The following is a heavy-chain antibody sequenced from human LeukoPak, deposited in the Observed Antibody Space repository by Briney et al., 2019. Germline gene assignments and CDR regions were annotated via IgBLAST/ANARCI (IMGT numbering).Heavy chain of an antibody. V-gene: IGHV1-18*01. CDR3: ARDRYYDILTGIDY. J-gene: IGHJ4*02. Sequence: ASVKVSCKASGYTFTSYGISGVPQAPGQGLEWMVWISAYNGNTNYAQKLQGRVTMTTDTSTSTAYMELRSLRSDDTAVYYCARDRYYDILTGIDYWGQGTLVTVSS. D-gene: IGHD3-9*01. CDR1: GYTFTSYG. CDR2: ISAYNGNT.